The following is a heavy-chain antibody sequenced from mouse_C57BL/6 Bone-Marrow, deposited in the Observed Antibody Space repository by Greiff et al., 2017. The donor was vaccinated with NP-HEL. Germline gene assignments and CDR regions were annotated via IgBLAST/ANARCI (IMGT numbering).Heavy chain of an antibody. CDR3: ARQLRLRRDYFDY. CDR1: GFTFSDYG. CDR2: ISSGSSTI. V-gene: IGHV5-17*01. Sequence: EVMLVESGGGLVKPGGSLKLSCAASGFTFSDYGMHWVRQAPEKGLEWVAYISSGSSTIYYADTVKGRFTSSRDNAKNTLFLQMTSLRSEDTAMYYCARQLRLRRDYFDYWGQGTTLTVSS. D-gene: IGHD3-2*02. J-gene: IGHJ2*01.